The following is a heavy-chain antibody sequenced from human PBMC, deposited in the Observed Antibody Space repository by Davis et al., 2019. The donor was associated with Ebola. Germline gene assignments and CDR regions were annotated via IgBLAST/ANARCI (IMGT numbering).Heavy chain of an antibody. CDR2: LYTTGST. CDR1: GGSVSSGDYY. CDR3: ARDPSPYTGSFQFDY. V-gene: IGHV4-61*08. D-gene: IGHD1-26*01. Sequence: PSETLSLTCTVSGGSVSSGDYYWSWIRQPPGKGLEWIGYLYTTGSTNYNASLKNRVTISLDTSESQFTLKLSTVTAADTAVYYCARDPSPYTGSFQFDYWGHGSLVTVSS. J-gene: IGHJ4*01.